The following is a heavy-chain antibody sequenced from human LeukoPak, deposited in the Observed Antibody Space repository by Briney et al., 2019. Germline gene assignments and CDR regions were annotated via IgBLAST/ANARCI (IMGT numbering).Heavy chain of an antibody. D-gene: IGHD5-24*01. V-gene: IGHV1-46*01. Sequence: ASVKVPCKSSGYTFTKSYIHWVRQAPGQRLEWMGLINPGGDNTNYSQNFQGRGTMTSDTSARTVYMDLSSLRSEDTAIYYCARIRDGYPDAYDIWGQGTVVTVPS. CDR3: ARIRDGYPDAYDI. CDR2: INPGGDNT. CDR1: GYTFTKSY. J-gene: IGHJ3*02.